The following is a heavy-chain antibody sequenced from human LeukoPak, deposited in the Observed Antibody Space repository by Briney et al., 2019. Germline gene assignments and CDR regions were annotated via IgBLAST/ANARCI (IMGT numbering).Heavy chain of an antibody. CDR3: ARLGKSGALRAIQLWHFDY. D-gene: IGHD5-18*01. Sequence: PSETLSLTCTVSGGSISSSSYYWGWIRQPPGKGLEWIGSIYYSGSTYYNPSLKSRVTISVDTSKNQFSLKLSSVTAADTAVYYCARLGKSGALRAIQLWHFDYWGQGTLVTVSS. CDR2: IYYSGST. CDR1: GGSISSSSYY. J-gene: IGHJ4*02. V-gene: IGHV4-39*01.